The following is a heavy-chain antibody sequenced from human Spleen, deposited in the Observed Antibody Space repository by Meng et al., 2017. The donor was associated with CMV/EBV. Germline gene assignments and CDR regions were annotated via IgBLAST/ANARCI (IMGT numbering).Heavy chain of an antibody. Sequence: GGSLRLSCQGSGYTFSTYWIAWIRQMPGKDLEWVGIIYPGDSETKYSPSFQGHVTISADKSTNTAYMHWSGLKASDTAAYYCARLPLLYYGVSPGFGLDFDRWGQGTLVTVSS. V-gene: IGHV5-51*01. D-gene: IGHD3/OR15-3a*01. CDR1: GYTFSTYW. CDR3: ARLPLLYYGVSPGFGLDFDR. J-gene: IGHJ4*02. CDR2: IYPGDSET.